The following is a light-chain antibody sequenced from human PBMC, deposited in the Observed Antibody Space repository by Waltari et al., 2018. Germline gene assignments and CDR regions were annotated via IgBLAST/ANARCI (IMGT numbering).Light chain of an antibody. Sequence: QAGLTQPPSLSRDLGQTATLTCTGNKKNVANQGAAWLQQHRGHPPKLLSFRSNNRPSGISERFSASTSGNTASLTITGLQPDDEADYYCSAWDSDLVAVVFGGGTKLTVL. J-gene: IGLJ3*02. CDR1: KKNVANQG. CDR3: SAWDSDLVAVV. CDR2: RSN. V-gene: IGLV10-54*04.